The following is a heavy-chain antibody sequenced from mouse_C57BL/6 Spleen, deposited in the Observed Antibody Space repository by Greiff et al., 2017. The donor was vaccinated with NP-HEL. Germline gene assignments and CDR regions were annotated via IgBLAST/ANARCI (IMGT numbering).Heavy chain of an antibody. D-gene: IGHD1-1*01. CDR1: GYTFTSYT. CDR2: INPSSGYT. J-gene: IGHJ3*01. V-gene: IGHV1-4*01. CDR3: ATHYGSSLFAY. Sequence: QVQLKQSGAELARPGASVKMSCKASGYTFTSYTMHWVKQRPGQGLEWIGYINPSSGYTKYNQKFKDKATLTADKSSSTAYMQLSSLTSEDSAVYYCATHYGSSLFAYWGKGTLVTVSA.